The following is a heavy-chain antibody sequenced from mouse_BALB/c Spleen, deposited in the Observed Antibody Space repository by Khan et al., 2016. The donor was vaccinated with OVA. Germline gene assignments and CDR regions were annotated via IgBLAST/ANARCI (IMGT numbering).Heavy chain of an antibody. CDR2: IDPPNDDS. J-gene: IGHJ3*01. CDR1: GFNIKDTY. CDR3: ATLYGNPFVF. Sequence: VQLQQSGAELVKPGASVKLSCSASGFNIKDTYIHWMKQRPEQGLEWIGRIDPPNDDSKYGPKFQAKATLTADTSSNTAYLQLSSLISEDTAVYNCATLYGNPFVFWGQGTLVSVSA. V-gene: IGHV14-3*02. D-gene: IGHD2-1*01.